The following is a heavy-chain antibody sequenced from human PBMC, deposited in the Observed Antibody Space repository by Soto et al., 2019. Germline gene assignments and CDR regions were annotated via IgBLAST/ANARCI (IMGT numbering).Heavy chain of an antibody. CDR1: GGSVSSGSYY. CDR3: ARETYIAVAGMGIDY. J-gene: IGHJ4*02. V-gene: IGHV4-61*01. CDR2: IYYSGST. Sequence: PSETLSLTCTVSGGSVSSGSYYWSWIRQPPGKGLEWIGYIYYSGSTNYNPSLKSRVTISVDTSKNQFSLKLSSVTAADTAVYYCARETYIAVAGMGIDYWGQGTPVTVS. D-gene: IGHD6-19*01.